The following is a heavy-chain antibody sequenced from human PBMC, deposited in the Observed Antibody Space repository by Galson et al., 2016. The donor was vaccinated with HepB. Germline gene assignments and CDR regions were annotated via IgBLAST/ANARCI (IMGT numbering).Heavy chain of an antibody. Sequence: SLRLSCAASGFFFRTYAMNWVRQAPGKGLEWVSGISESGDNTYYADSVKGRFTVSRDNSKNMLYLQMNNLSAEDTAVYYCVTDWNWGQGTLVTVSS. V-gene: IGHV3-23*01. CDR2: ISESGDNT. D-gene: IGHD3/OR15-3a*01. CDR3: VTDWN. J-gene: IGHJ4*02. CDR1: GFFFRTYA.